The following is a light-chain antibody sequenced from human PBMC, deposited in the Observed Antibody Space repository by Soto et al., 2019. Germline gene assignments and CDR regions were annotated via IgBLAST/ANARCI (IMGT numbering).Light chain of an antibody. CDR2: DVT. Sequence: QSALTQPPSASGSPGQSVAISCTGTSSDIGGYNFVSWYQQHPGKAPKLMIYDVTKRPSGVPDRFSGSKSGNTATLIVSGLQAEDEADYYCSSHGGSNNPYVFGPGTNVTVL. V-gene: IGLV2-8*01. J-gene: IGLJ1*01. CDR3: SSHGGSNNPYV. CDR1: SSDIGGYNF.